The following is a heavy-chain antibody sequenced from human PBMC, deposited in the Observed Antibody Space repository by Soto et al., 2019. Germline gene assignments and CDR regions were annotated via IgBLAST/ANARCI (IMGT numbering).Heavy chain of an antibody. V-gene: IGHV4-34*01. CDR3: GRGTRHFVSLPGYYHRGAYYFDY. D-gene: IGHD3-9*01. Sequence: SETLSLTCAVYGGSFSGYYWSWIRQPPGKGLEWIGEINHSGSTKYNPSLKSRDTRSVDTSKNQFALKLSSGTAADPAVYYCGRGTRHFVSLPGYYHRGAYYFDYWGKGPLVTVPS. J-gene: IGHJ4*02. CDR2: INHSGST. CDR1: GGSFSGYY.